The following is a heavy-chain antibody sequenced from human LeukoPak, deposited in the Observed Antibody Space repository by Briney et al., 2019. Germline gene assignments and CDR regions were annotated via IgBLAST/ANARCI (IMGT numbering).Heavy chain of an antibody. CDR1: GGTFSSYA. Sequence: SVKVSCKASGGTFSSYAISWVRQAPGQGLEWMGRIIPILDITNYTQKFQGRLTITADKSTSTAYMELSSLRSEDTAVYYCARNPYYDIFTGYGTDVWGQGTTVTVSS. D-gene: IGHD3-9*01. CDR3: ARNPYYDIFTGYGTDV. CDR2: IIPILDIT. J-gene: IGHJ6*02. V-gene: IGHV1-69*04.